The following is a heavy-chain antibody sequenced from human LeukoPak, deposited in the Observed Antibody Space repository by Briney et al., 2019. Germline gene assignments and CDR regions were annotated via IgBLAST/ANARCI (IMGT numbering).Heavy chain of an antibody. D-gene: IGHD1-26*01. V-gene: IGHV1-58*02. CDR1: GFSFSNSA. CDR2: IIVGSGRT. CDR3: AAELYSGTYGRCCSFAF. J-gene: IGHJ4*02. Sequence: SVKVSCKTSGFSFSNSAMQWVRQARGQRLEWIGWIIVGSGRTHYAQNLQERITITRDMSTNIAYMELSSLRSDDTAVYYCAAELYSGTYGRCCSFAFWGQGTQVTVSS.